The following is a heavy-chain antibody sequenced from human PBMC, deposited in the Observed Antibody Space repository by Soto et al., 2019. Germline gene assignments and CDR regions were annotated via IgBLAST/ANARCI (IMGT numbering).Heavy chain of an antibody. J-gene: IGHJ6*02. D-gene: IGHD2-2*01. CDR3: ASRYCSSTSCYGYYYYYGMDV. V-gene: IGHV7-4-1*01. CDR1: GYTFTSYA. Sequence: ASVKVSCKASGYTFTSYAMNWVRQAPGQGLEWMGWINTNTGNPTYAQGFTGRFVFSLDTSVSTAYLQICSLKAEGTAVYYCASRYCSSTSCYGYYYYYGMDVWGQGTTVTVSS. CDR2: INTNTGNP.